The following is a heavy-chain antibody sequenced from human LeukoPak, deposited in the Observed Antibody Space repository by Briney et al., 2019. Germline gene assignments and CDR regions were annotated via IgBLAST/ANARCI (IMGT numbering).Heavy chain of an antibody. CDR3: ARGGRGYDFSPNYYYGLDV. CDR1: SVTFDSYG. J-gene: IGHJ6*02. V-gene: IGHV3-64*01. D-gene: IGHD5-12*01. CDR2: ISRNGGST. Sequence: RAGGSLRLSCAATSVTFDSYGEHCVRQAPGKGLEYVSAISRNGGSTFYANSVKVRFTISRDNSKNTLYLQMGSLRAEDTAVYYCARGGRGYDFSPNYYYGLDVWRQGTTVTVSS.